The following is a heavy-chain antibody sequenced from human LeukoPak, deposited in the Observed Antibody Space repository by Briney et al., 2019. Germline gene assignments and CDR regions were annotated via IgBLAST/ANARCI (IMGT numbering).Heavy chain of an antibody. Sequence: PSETLSLTCTVSGGSISSYYWSWIRQPPGQGLEWFGYIYYSGSTNYNPSLKSRVTISLYTSKNQCSLELSSVTAADTAVYYCARVSYDSSGYSYYYYYYMDVWGKGTTVTISS. CDR1: GGSISSYY. J-gene: IGHJ6*03. D-gene: IGHD3-22*01. CDR2: IYYSGST. V-gene: IGHV4-59*01. CDR3: ARVSYDSSGYSYYYYYYMDV.